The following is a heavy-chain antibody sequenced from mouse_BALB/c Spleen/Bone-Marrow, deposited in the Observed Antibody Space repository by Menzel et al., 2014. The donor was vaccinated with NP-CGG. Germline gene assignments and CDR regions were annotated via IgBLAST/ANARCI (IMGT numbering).Heavy chain of an antibody. CDR1: GFNIKDTY. D-gene: IGHD2-14*01. V-gene: IGHV14-3*02. J-gene: IGHJ3*01. CDR2: FDPANGNT. Sequence: VQLQQSGAELVKPGASVKLSCTASGFNIKDTYMHWVKQRPEQGLEWIGRFDPANGNTKYDPKFQGKATITADTSSNTAYLQLSSLTSEDTAVYYCASYYRYDRRFADWGQGTLVTGPA. CDR3: ASYYRYDRRFAD.